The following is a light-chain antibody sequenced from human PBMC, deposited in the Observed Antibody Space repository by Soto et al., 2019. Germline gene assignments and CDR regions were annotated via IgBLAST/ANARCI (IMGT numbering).Light chain of an antibody. J-gene: IGKJ1*01. V-gene: IGKV1-5*01. CDR1: QNIGTS. CDR3: QQCFWHWT. CDR2: DAS. Sequence: DTHITQFPYTLSASVGDIITITCRASQNIGTSLTSYQHTPGKAPTHLSSDASTLESGVPSRFGGSGSGTEFTLSITSLQPNDFATYYCQQCFWHWTFGQGTKVDIK.